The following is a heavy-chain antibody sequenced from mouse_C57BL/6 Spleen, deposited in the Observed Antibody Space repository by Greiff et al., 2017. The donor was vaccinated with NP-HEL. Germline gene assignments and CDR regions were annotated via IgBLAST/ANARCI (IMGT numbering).Heavy chain of an antibody. J-gene: IGHJ1*03. CDR1: GYTFTDYY. V-gene: IGHV1-26*01. Sequence: EVKLMESGPELVKPGASVKISCKASGYTFTDYYMNWVKQSHGKSLEWIGDINPNNGGTSYNQKFKGKATLTVDKSSSTAYMELRSLTSEDSAVYYCARSKLTTVVPYWYFDVWGTGTTVTVSS. CDR3: ARSKLTTVVPYWYFDV. D-gene: IGHD1-1*01. CDR2: INPNNGGT.